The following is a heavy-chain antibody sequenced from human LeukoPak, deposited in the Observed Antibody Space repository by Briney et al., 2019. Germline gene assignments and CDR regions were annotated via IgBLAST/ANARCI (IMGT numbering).Heavy chain of an antibody. V-gene: IGHV1-69*13. CDR1: GYTFTSYG. J-gene: IGHJ4*02. D-gene: IGHD5-24*01. Sequence: ASVKVSCKASGYTFTSYGISWVRQAPGQGLEWMGGIIPIFGTANYAQKFQGRVTITADESTSTAYMELSSLRSEDTAVYYCAKDRQKRWLQILGDFDYWGQGTLVTVSS. CDR3: AKDRQKRWLQILGDFDY. CDR2: IIPIFGTA.